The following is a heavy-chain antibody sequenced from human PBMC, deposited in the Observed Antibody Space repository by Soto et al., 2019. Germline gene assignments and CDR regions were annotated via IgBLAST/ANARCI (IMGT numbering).Heavy chain of an antibody. V-gene: IGHV4-59*01. CDR2: IYYSGST. Sequence: QVQLQESGPGLVKPSETLSLTCTVSGGSISSYYWSWIRQPPGKGLEWIGYIYYSGSTNYNPSLTSRVTISVDTSKNQFSLKLSSVTAADTAVYYCARYDYDPLYYYGMDVWGQGTTVTVSS. D-gene: IGHD4-17*01. CDR3: ARYDYDPLYYYGMDV. CDR1: GGSISSYY. J-gene: IGHJ6*02.